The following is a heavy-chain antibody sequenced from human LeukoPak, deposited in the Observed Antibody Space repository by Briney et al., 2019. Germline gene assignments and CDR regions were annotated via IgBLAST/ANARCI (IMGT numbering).Heavy chain of an antibody. D-gene: IGHD4-11*01. CDR1: GGSISSHY. Sequence: SETLSLTCTVSGGSISSHYWSWIRQPPGKGLEWIGYMFYGGSTTYNSSLKSRVTISVDSSKNQFSLKLRSVTAADTAVYYCARRTTTAAYNWSDPWGQGTLVTVSS. V-gene: IGHV4-59*11. CDR3: ARRTTTAAYNWSDP. J-gene: IGHJ5*02. CDR2: MFYGGST.